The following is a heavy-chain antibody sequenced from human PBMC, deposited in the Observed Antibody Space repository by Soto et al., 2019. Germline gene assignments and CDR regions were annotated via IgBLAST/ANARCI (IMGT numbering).Heavy chain of an antibody. D-gene: IGHD6-6*01. Sequence: GGSLRLSCSASGFTFSSYAMHWVRQAPGKGLEYASAISSNGGSTYYADSVKGRFTISRDNSKNTLYLQMSSLRAEDTAMYYCFKEWSIPNNWFDPWGQGTLVTVSS. CDR1: GFTFSSYA. CDR3: FKEWSIPNNWFDP. CDR2: ISSNGGST. V-gene: IGHV3-64D*06. J-gene: IGHJ5*02.